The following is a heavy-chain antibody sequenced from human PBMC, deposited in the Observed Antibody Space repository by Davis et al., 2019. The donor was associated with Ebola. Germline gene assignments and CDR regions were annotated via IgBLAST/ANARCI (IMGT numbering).Heavy chain of an antibody. J-gene: IGHJ3*02. CDR2: IDTAGDS. CDR3: ARITVGPEMKYYDFWSGQLHDAFDI. D-gene: IGHD3-3*01. V-gene: IGHV3-13*01. Sequence: GESLKISCAGSGFYFGTYDMHWVRQASGKGLELVSAIDTAGDSYYAGAVKGRFTISREDAKSSLYLQMNSLTAGDSAVYYWARITVGPEMKYYDFWSGQLHDAFDIWGQGTMVTVSS. CDR1: GFYFGTYD.